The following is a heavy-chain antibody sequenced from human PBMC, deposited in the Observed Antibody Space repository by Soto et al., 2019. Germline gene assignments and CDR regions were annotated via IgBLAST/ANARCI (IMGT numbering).Heavy chain of an antibody. V-gene: IGHV1-18*01. CDR1: GYTFTSYA. CDR2: ISAHTGNT. D-gene: IGHD3-22*01. CDR3: ARDLPPVVVTTAPLKIYNYYGMDV. J-gene: IGHJ6*02. Sequence: ASVKVSCKASGYTFTSYAMHWVRQAPGQRLEWMGWISAHTGNTNYAQKLQGRVTMTTDTSTTTAYMELRRLTSDDTAVYYCARDLPPVVVTTAPLKIYNYYGMDVWGQGTAVTVSS.